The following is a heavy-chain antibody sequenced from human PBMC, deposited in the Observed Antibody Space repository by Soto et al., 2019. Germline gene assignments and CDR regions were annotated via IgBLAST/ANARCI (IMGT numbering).Heavy chain of an antibody. CDR3: AREGYYDSSGWFDY. CDR2: ISYDGSNK. D-gene: IGHD3-22*01. CDR1: GFTFSSYA. V-gene: IGHV3-30-3*01. J-gene: IGHJ4*02. Sequence: GGSLRLSCAASGFTFSSYAMHWVRQAPGKGLEWVAVISYDGSNKYYADSVKGRFTISRDNSKNTLYLQMNSLRAEDTAVYYCAREGYYDSSGWFDYWGQGTLVTVSS.